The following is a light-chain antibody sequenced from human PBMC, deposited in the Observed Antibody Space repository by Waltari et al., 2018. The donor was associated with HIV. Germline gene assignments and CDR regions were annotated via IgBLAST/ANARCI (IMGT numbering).Light chain of an antibody. Sequence: AIQMTQSPPSLSASVGDRVPLNCRASQDIGNDLGWYQQKPGKAPKLLIFSASRLQSGIPSRFSGSGSGTDFTLTINSLRPEDFATYWCLQDFNYPRTFGQGTQVEMK. CDR2: SAS. J-gene: IGKJ1*01. CDR3: LQDFNYPRT. CDR1: QDIGND. V-gene: IGKV1-6*01.